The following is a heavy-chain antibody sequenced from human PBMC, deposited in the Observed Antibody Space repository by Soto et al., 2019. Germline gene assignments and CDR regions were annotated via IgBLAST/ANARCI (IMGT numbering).Heavy chain of an antibody. Sequence: PSETLSLTCTVSGGSISSYYWSWIRQPPGKGLEWIGYIYYSGSTNYNPSLKSRVTISVDTSKNQFSLKLSSVTAADTAVYYCARGHIVVVPAAKVFDYWGQGTLVTVSS. CDR2: IYYSGST. D-gene: IGHD2-2*01. J-gene: IGHJ4*02. CDR3: ARGHIVVVPAAKVFDY. V-gene: IGHV4-59*12. CDR1: GGSISSYY.